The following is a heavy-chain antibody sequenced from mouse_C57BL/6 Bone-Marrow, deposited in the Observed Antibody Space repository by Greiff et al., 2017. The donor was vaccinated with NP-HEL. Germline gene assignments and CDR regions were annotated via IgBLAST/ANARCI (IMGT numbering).Heavy chain of an antibody. CDR2: ISSGSSTI. J-gene: IGHJ1*03. CDR1: GFTFSDYG. CDR3: ARPYGNSYWYFDV. V-gene: IGHV5-17*01. D-gene: IGHD2-1*01. Sequence: VQLKESGGGLVKPGGSLKLSCAASGFTFSDYGMHWVRQAPEKGLEWVAYISSGSSTIYYADTVKGRFTISRDNAKNTLFLQMTSLRSEDTAMYYCARPYGNSYWYFDVWGTGTTVTVSS.